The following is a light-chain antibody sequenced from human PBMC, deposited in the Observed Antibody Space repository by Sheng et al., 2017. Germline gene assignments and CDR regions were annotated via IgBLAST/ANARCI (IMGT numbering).Light chain of an antibody. CDR2: DAS. J-gene: IGKJ1*01. CDR1: QSVDTY. V-gene: IGKV3-20*01. Sequence: EVVLTQSPATLSLSPGERATLSCRASQSVDTYLAWYQQKPGQAPRLLIYDASKRATGIPDRFSGSGSGTDFTLTISRLEPEDFAVYHCQQYGNPPWTFGQGTKVEIK. CDR3: QQYGNPPWT.